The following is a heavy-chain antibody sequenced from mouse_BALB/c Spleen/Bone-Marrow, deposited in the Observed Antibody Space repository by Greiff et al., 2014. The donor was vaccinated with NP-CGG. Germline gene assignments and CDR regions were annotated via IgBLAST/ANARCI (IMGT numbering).Heavy chain of an antibody. J-gene: IGHJ4*01. CDR2: IIPNSGYS. D-gene: IGHD1-1*01. CDR3: TIRYYAMEY. CDR1: GYTFTRYT. Sequence: QVQLQQSGAELARPGASVKMSCQASGYTFTRYTMHWEKKRPGQGLEWIGYIIPNSGYSNYNQKFKDKATLTADKSSSTAYMQLSSLTSEDSAVYYCTIRYYAMEYWGQGTSVTVSS. V-gene: IGHV1-4*01.